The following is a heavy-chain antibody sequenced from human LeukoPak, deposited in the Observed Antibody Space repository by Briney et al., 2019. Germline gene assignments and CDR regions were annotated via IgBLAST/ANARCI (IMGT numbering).Heavy chain of an antibody. J-gene: IGHJ4*02. D-gene: IGHD3-22*01. CDR3: VRDISGYYFDY. CDR1: GFTFSDYH. CDR2: ISGSSIYT. Sequence: GSLRLSCAASGFTFSDYHMTWIRQAPGKGLEWVSYISGSSIYTRYADSVKGRFTISRDNAKNSLYLQMNSLRAEDTALYYCVRDISGYYFDYRGQGTLVTVSS. V-gene: IGHV3-11*05.